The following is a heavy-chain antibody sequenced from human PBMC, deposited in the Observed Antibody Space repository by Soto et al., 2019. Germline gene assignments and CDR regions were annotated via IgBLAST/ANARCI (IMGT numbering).Heavy chain of an antibody. V-gene: IGHV3-33*01. CDR2: IWYDGSNK. CDR3: ARDGYYGSGSYEDLYFDY. Sequence: QVQLVESGGGVVQPGRSLRLSCAASGFTFSSYGMHWVRQASGKGLEWVAVIWYDGSNKYYADSVKGRFTISRDNSKNTLYLQMNSLRAEDTAVYYCARDGYYGSGSYEDLYFDYWGQGTLVTVSS. CDR1: GFTFSSYG. J-gene: IGHJ4*02. D-gene: IGHD3-10*01.